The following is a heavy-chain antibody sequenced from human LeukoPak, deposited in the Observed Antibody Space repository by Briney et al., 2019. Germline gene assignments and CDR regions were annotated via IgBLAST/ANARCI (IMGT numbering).Heavy chain of an antibody. CDR1: GGSISSSTYY. Sequence: SETLSLTCTVSGGSISSSTYYWGWIRQPPGRGLEWIGTIYYRGSTYYNPSLKSRVTISVDTSNNQFSLKLSSVTAADTAVYYCARSIVPGPRKVDYWGQGTLVTVSS. CDR3: ARSIVPGPRKVDY. CDR2: IYYRGST. D-gene: IGHD1-26*01. V-gene: IGHV4-39*01. J-gene: IGHJ4*02.